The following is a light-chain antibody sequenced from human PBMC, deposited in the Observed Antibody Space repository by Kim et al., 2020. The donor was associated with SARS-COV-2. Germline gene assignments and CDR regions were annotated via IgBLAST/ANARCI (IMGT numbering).Light chain of an antibody. CDR3: QQYNNWST. CDR2: GAS. Sequence: LSVSPGERATLSCRASQSVYSSLAWYQQKPGHAPRLLIYGASTRATDIPARFSGSGSGTEFTLTISSLQSEDFAVYYCQQYNNWSTFGQGTKVDIK. V-gene: IGKV3D-15*01. CDR1: QSVYSS. J-gene: IGKJ1*01.